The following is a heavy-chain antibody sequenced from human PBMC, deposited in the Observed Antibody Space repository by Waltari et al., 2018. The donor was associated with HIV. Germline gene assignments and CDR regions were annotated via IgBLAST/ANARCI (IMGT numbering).Heavy chain of an antibody. CDR3: ARNDWNVGAFDI. J-gene: IGHJ3*02. CDR2: IGTAGYT. CDR1: GFTFSSYD. D-gene: IGHD1-1*01. Sequence: EVQLVESGGGLVQPGGSLRLSCAASGFTFSSYDMHWVRQATGKGLEWVSAIGTAGYTYYPGSVKGRFTISRENAKNSLYLQMNSLRAGDTAVYYCARNDWNVGAFDIWGQGTMVTVSS. V-gene: IGHV3-13*01.